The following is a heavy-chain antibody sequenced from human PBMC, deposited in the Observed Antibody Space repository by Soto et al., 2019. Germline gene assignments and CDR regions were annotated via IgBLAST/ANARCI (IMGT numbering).Heavy chain of an antibody. V-gene: IGHV1-69*01. CDR2: IMPVFGTA. CDR3: ARARDYDLLTAREYALDV. Sequence: QVQLVQSGAEVKKPGSSVRVSCKVSGGSFRNYGITWVRQSPGQGLEWMGGIMPVFGTAVYAQKFQGRVTISADELTTTGSLELRSLRSDDTAVYFCARARDYDLLTAREYALDVWGQGTTVTV. J-gene: IGHJ6*02. D-gene: IGHD3-9*01. CDR1: GGSFRNYG.